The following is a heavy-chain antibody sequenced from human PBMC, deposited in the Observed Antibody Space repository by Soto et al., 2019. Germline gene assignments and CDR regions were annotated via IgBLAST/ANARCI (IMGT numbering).Heavy chain of an antibody. J-gene: IGHJ5*02. V-gene: IGHV4-30-4*01. Sequence: QVQLQESGPGLVKPSQTLSLTCTVSGDSMGSGDYYWPWIRQPPGKGLEWIGYIYYIGTTFYNPSLESRVNISIDTSKNRFSLRLTSVTAADTAVYYCSRGSTYYGFLTWGQGTLVTVSS. CDR1: GDSMGSGDYY. CDR3: SRGSTYYGFLT. D-gene: IGHD3-10*01. CDR2: IYYIGTT.